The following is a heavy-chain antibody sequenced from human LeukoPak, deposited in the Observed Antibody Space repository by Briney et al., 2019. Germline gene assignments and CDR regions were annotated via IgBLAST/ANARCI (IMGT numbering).Heavy chain of an antibody. CDR3: ASGGGSWGESDY. J-gene: IGHJ4*02. V-gene: IGHV3-21*01. CDR1: GFTFSSYS. Sequence: GGSLRPSCAASGFTFSSYSMNWVRQAPGKGLEWVSSISSSSSYIYYADSVKGRFTISRDNAKNSLYLQMNSLRAEDTAVYYCASGGGSWGESDYWGQGTLVTVSS. CDR2: ISSSSSYI. D-gene: IGHD2-15*01.